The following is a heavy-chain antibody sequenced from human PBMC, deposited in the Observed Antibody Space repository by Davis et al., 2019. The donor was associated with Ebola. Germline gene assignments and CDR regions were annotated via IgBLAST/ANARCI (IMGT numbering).Heavy chain of an antibody. J-gene: IGHJ6*04. CDR1: VITFRSYA. V-gene: IGHV3-23*01. D-gene: IGHD3-22*01. Sequence: GGSLRLSCVASVITFRSYAMTWVRQAPGKGLEWVSAISGSGGNTYYADSVKGRFTISRDNCKKTLYLEMNSLRAEDTAVYYCAKSGLSFVVVKYHYSMDVWGKGTTVTVSS. CDR2: ISGSGGNT. CDR3: AKSGLSFVVVKYHYSMDV.